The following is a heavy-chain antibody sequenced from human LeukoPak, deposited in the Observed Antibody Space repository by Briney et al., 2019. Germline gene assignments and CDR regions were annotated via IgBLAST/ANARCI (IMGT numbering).Heavy chain of an antibody. Sequence: GGSLRLSCAASGFTFDDYGMSWVRQAPGKGLEWVSGINWNGGSTGYADSVKGRFTISRDNAKNSLYLQMNSLRAEDTAVYYCARVIGSMVRGVTGPCYWGQGTLVTVSS. CDR3: ARVIGSMVRGVTGPCY. D-gene: IGHD3-10*01. V-gene: IGHV3-20*04. CDR1: GFTFDDYG. J-gene: IGHJ4*02. CDR2: INWNGGST.